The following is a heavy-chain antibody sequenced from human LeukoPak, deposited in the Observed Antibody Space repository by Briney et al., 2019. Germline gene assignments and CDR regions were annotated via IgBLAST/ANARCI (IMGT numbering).Heavy chain of an antibody. CDR2: INHSGST. J-gene: IGHJ2*01. V-gene: IGHV4-34*01. CDR1: GGSFSGYY. CDR3: ARVRRYAGYFDL. Sequence: SETLSLTCAVYGGSFSGYYWSWIRQPPGKGPEWIGEINHSGSTNYNPSLKSRVTISVDTSKNQFSLKLSSVTAADTAVYYCARVRRYAGYFDLWGRGTLVTVSS. D-gene: IGHD2-2*01.